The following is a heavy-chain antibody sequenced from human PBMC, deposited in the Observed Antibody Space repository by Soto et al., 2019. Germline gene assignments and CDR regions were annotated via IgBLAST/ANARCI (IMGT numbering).Heavy chain of an antibody. D-gene: IGHD3-10*01. CDR2: IYWDDDK. CDR1: GSSLTTSGVG. CDR3: AHHHYYGLGSDSFDY. J-gene: IGHJ4*02. V-gene: IGHV2-5*02. Sequence: QITLKEAGPTLVRPPQTLMLTCTFSGSSLTTSGVGVGWIRQPPGKALEWLAVIYWDDDKRYSSSLKSRLTITKDTSKNQVVLTMTNMDPVDTATYYGAHHHYYGLGSDSFDYWGEGTLVVVSS.